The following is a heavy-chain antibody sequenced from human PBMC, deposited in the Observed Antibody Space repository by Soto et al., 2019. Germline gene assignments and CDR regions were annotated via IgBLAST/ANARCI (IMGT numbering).Heavy chain of an antibody. CDR2: IYYSGST. Sequence: SETQSVTRTVSSGSISSADYYWSWIRKPPGKGLEWIGYIYYSGSTYYNPSLKSRVTISVDTSKNQFSLKLSSVTAADTAVYYCARVGGFGATTIDYWGQGTLVTVSS. CDR3: ARVGGFGATTIDY. D-gene: IGHD3-10*01. V-gene: IGHV4-30-4*01. CDR1: SGSISSADYY. J-gene: IGHJ4*02.